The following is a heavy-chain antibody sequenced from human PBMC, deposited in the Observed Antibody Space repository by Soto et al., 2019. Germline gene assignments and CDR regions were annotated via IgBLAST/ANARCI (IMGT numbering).Heavy chain of an antibody. V-gene: IGHV4-30-4*01. CDR3: ARGRYCLTGRCFPNWFDS. D-gene: IGHD2-15*01. CDR2: IYKSTTT. CDR1: GDSISTVDYF. Sequence: PXETLSLTCSVSGDSISTVDYFWAWIRQPPGQALEYIGYIYKSTTTYYNPSFESRVAISLDTSKSQFSLTVTSVTAADTAVYFCARGRYCLTGRCFPNWFDSWGQGTLVTVSS. J-gene: IGHJ5*01.